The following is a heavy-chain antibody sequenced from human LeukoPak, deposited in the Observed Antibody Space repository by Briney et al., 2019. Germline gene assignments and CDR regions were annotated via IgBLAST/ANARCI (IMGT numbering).Heavy chain of an antibody. CDR2: IYHSGST. J-gene: IGHJ5*02. V-gene: IGHV4-59*01. D-gene: IGHD3-3*01. CDR3: ARAHYDFWSGVINWFDP. Sequence: SETLSLTCTVSGGSISSYYWSWIRQPPGKGLEWIGEIYHSGSTNYNPSLKSRVTISVDTSKNQFSLKLSSVTAADTAVYYCARAHYDFWSGVINWFDPWGQGTLVTVSS. CDR1: GGSISSYY.